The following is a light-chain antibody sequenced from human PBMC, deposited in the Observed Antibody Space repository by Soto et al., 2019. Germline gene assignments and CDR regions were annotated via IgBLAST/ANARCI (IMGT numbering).Light chain of an antibody. Sequence: QSVLAQPPSASGSPGQSVTISCTGTSSDVGFYNYVSWYQYHPGKAPKLMIYEVTRRPSGVPDRFSGSKSGNTASLTVSGLQAEDEADYYCSSYAGSDTYVFGSGTKLTVL. CDR3: SSYAGSDTYV. V-gene: IGLV2-8*01. J-gene: IGLJ1*01. CDR1: SSDVGFYNY. CDR2: EVT.